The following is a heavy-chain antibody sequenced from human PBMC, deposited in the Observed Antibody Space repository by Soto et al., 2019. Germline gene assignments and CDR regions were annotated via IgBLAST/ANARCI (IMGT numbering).Heavy chain of an antibody. CDR2: VVHTGTT. Sequence: QVQLLQSDPGLMKPSETLSLTCTVSGGSISLERFYWTWVRQAPGNGLEWIGYVVHTGTTKYNPSLGGRATISVDTSRNQCSLELRSLTAADTAVYFWARELSDAHINYFDFWGQGILVPVTS. CDR1: GGSISLERFY. CDR3: ARELSDAHINYFDF. V-gene: IGHV4-61*01. J-gene: IGHJ4*02.